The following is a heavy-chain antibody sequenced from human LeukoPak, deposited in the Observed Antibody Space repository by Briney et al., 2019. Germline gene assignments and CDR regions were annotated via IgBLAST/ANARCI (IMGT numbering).Heavy chain of an antibody. CDR2: INHSGST. Sequence: PSETLSLTCAVYGGSFSGYYWSWIRQPPGKGLEWIGEINHSGSTNYNPSLKSRVTMSVDTSKNQFSLKLSSVTAADTAVYYCAREACSSTSCYTDYWGQGTLVTVSS. J-gene: IGHJ4*02. D-gene: IGHD2-2*02. CDR3: AREACSSTSCYTDY. CDR1: GGSFSGYY. V-gene: IGHV4-34*01.